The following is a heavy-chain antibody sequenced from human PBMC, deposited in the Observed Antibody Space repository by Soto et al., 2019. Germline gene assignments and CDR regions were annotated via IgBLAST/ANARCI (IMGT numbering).Heavy chain of an antibody. Sequence: SETLSLTCAVSGYSISAGDCWGWIRQPPGKGLEWVGNIYHSGITYYNPSLLSRVSISVLTSKNQFSLNLSSVTAADTAIYYCARARGYSGYTTFFDHWGQGTLVTVSS. J-gene: IGHJ4*02. V-gene: IGHV4-38-2*01. CDR1: GYSISAGDC. D-gene: IGHD5-12*01. CDR2: IYHSGIT. CDR3: ARARGYSGYTTFFDH.